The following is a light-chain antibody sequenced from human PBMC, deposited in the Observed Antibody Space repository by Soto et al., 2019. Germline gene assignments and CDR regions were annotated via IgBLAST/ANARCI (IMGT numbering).Light chain of an antibody. CDR2: AVS. CDR1: QAIRND. Sequence: AIQMTQSPSSLSASVGDRVTITCRASQAIRNDLGWYQQIPGKAPKLLIYAVSNLQSGVPSGFSGSGAGTDFTLTISSLQPEDFATYYCLQDYNYPWAFGQGTKVEIK. J-gene: IGKJ1*01. CDR3: LQDYNYPWA. V-gene: IGKV1-6*01.